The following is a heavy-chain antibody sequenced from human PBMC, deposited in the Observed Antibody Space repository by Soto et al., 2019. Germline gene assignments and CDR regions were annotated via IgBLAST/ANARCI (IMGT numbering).Heavy chain of an antibody. Sequence: EGQLLESGGGLVQPGGSLRLSCAASGFPFGDSAMTWVRQAPGKGLEWLSSISSTGGSTYYADSVKGRFTISRDNSKNTLYLHMNSLRTEDTAVYFCAREEEGTSSWIDWFDSWGQGTLVTVSS. CDR1: GFPFGDSA. V-gene: IGHV3-23*01. CDR2: ISSTGGST. CDR3: AREEEGTSSWIDWFDS. J-gene: IGHJ5*01. D-gene: IGHD6-6*01.